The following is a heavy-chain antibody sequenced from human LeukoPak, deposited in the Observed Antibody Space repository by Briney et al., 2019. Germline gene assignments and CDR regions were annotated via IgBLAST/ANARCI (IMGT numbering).Heavy chain of an antibody. CDR1: GFTFSSYG. CDR2: IRYDGSNK. V-gene: IGHV3-30*02. Sequence: GGSLRLSCAASGFTFSSYGMHWVRQAPGKGLEWVAFIRYDGSNKYYADSVKGRFTISRDNSKNTLYLQMNSLRAEDTAVYYCAKAVPTVTYHMDVWGKGTTVTVSS. D-gene: IGHD5-12*01. CDR3: AKAVPTVTYHMDV. J-gene: IGHJ6*03.